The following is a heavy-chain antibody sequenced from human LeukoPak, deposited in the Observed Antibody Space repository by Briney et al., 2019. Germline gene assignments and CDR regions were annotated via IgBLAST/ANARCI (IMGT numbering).Heavy chain of an antibody. CDR1: GYTFSSYD. CDR2: ISVYDGNT. CDR3: ARAGTGYYASGRGWFDP. D-gene: IGHD3-10*01. J-gene: IGHJ5*02. Sequence: ASVKVSCKASGYTFSSYDISWVRQAPGQGLEWMGWISVYDGNTNYAQKLQGRVTMTTDTSTSTAYMELRSLRSGDTAIYYCARAGTGYYASGRGWFDPWGQGTLVTVSS. V-gene: IGHV1-18*01.